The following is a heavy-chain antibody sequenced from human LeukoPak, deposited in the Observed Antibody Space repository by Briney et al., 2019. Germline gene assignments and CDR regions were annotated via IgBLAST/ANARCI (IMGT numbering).Heavy chain of an antibody. D-gene: IGHD6-6*01. V-gene: IGHV3-7*01. CDR2: INQDGSVK. CDR3: ARIGYSSSSMDY. J-gene: IGHJ4*02. Sequence: GGALRLSCAASGFTFSNYWMSWGRQAPGKGLEWVANINQDGSVKYYVDSVKGRFTISRDNAKNSLSLQMNTLRAEDTAVYYCARIGYSSSSMDYWGQGTLVTVSS. CDR1: GFTFSNYW.